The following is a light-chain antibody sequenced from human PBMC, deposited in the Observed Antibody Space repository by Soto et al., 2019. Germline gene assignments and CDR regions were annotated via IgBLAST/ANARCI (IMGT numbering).Light chain of an antibody. CDR3: QQRYNWPHT. Sequence: EIVLTQSPATLSLSPGERATLSCRASQSVSIYLAWYRQKPGQAPGLLIYDSSSRATGIAARFSGSGSGIDFTLTISSLEPEDSAVYYCQQRYNWPHTFGQGTKLEIK. J-gene: IGKJ2*01. CDR1: QSVSIY. CDR2: DSS. V-gene: IGKV3-11*01.